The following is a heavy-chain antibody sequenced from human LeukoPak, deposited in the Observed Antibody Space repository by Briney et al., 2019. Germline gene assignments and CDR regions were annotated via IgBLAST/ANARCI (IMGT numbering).Heavy chain of an antibody. D-gene: IGHD4-23*01. CDR2: INPNSGGT. V-gene: IGHV1-2*02. CDR3: AREITTVVTPRDDY. J-gene: IGHJ4*02. Sequence: ASVKVSCKASGYTFTGYYMRWVRQAPGQGLEWMGWINPNSGGTNYAQKFQGRVTMTRDTSISTAYVELSRLRSDDTAVYYCAREITTVVTPRDDYWGQGTLVAVSS. CDR1: GYTFTGYY.